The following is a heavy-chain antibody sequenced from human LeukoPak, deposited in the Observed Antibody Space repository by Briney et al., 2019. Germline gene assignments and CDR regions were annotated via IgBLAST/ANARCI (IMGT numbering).Heavy chain of an antibody. Sequence: GRSLRLSCAASGFTFSSFAMHWVRQAPGKALEWAAVISYDGINKYYTESVKGRFTISRDNSKNTLYLQMNSLRAEDTAVYYCARDLAEEVGYSYENGLGYWGQGTLVTVSS. CDR2: ISYDGINK. J-gene: IGHJ4*02. CDR1: GFTFSSFA. V-gene: IGHV3-30*14. D-gene: IGHD5-18*01. CDR3: ARDLAEEVGYSYENGLGY.